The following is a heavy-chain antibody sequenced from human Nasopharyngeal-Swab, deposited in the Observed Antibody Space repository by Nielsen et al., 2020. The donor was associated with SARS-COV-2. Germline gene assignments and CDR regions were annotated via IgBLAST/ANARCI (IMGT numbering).Heavy chain of an antibody. Sequence: SVKVSCKASGGTFSSYAISWVRQAPGQGLEWMGGIIPIFGTANYAQKFQGRVTITADESTSIAYMELSSLRSEDTAVYYCARDGDRLSQVVAATNYYYGMDVWGQGTTVTVSS. D-gene: IGHD2-15*01. CDR3: ARDGDRLSQVVAATNYYYGMDV. CDR1: GGTFSSYA. V-gene: IGHV1-69*13. CDR2: IIPIFGTA. J-gene: IGHJ6*02.